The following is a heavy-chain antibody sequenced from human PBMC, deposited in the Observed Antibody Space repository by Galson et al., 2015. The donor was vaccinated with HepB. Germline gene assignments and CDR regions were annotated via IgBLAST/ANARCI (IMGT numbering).Heavy chain of an antibody. CDR1: GFTFSSYS. V-gene: IGHV3-21*01. CDR3: ASYRGGSYPGY. D-gene: IGHD1-26*01. Sequence: SLRLSCAASGFTFSSYSMNWVRQAPGKGLEWVSSISGSSSSINYADSVKGRFTISRDNAKNSMYLQMNSLRAEDTAVYYCASYRGGSYPGYWGQGTLVTVSS. CDR2: ISGSSSSI. J-gene: IGHJ4*02.